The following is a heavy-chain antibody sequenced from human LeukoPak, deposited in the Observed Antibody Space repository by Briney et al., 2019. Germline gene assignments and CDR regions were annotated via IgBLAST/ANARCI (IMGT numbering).Heavy chain of an antibody. J-gene: IGHJ4*02. V-gene: IGHV4-38-2*01. Sequence: PSETLSLTCAVSGYSISSGYYWGWIRQPPGKGLEWIGSIYHSGSTYYNPSLKSRVTISVDTSKNQFSLKLSSVTAADTAVYYCARLVVPAAPDYWGQGTLVTVSS. CDR1: GYSISSGYY. CDR2: IYHSGST. D-gene: IGHD2-2*01. CDR3: ARLVVPAAPDY.